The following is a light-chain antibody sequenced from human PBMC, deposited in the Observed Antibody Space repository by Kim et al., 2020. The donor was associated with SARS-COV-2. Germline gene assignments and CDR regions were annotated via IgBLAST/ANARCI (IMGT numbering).Light chain of an antibody. CDR1: QSLLHSNGYNY. CDR3: MQAHQTRT. V-gene: IGKV2-28*01. Sequence: DIVMTQSPLSLPVTPGEPASISCRSSQSLLHSNGYNYLDWYLQKPGQSPQLLIYLGSNRASGVSDRFSGSGSGTDFTLIISRVEAEVVGVYYYMQAHQTRTFGQGTKVDIK. CDR2: LGS. J-gene: IGKJ1*01.